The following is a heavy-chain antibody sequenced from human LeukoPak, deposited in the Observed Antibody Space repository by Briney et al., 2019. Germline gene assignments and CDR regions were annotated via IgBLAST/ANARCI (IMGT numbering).Heavy chain of an antibody. CDR2: IYTSGST. V-gene: IGHV4-4*07. J-gene: IGHJ4*02. D-gene: IGHD3-10*01. CDR3: ARDGPHDYYGSGSYYLD. Sequence: SETPSLTCTVSGGSISSYYWSWIRQPAGKGLGWIGRIYTSGSTNYNPSLKSRVTMSVDTSKNQFSLKLSSVTAADTAVYYCARDGPHDYYGSGSYYLDWGQGTLVTVSS. CDR1: GGSISSYY.